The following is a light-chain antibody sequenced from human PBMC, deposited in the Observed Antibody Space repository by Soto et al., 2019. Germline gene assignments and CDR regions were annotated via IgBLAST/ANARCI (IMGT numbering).Light chain of an antibody. CDR3: QQYGRSPLMYT. CDR1: QSVTSNY. CDR2: GAS. V-gene: IGKV3-20*01. J-gene: IGKJ2*01. Sequence: EIVLTQSPGTLSLSPGERATLSCRASQSVTSNYLAWYQQKPGQAPRLLIYGASTRAAGVPDRFSGSGSGTDFTLTITRLEPEDIALYYCQQYGRSPLMYTFGQGTKLGVK.